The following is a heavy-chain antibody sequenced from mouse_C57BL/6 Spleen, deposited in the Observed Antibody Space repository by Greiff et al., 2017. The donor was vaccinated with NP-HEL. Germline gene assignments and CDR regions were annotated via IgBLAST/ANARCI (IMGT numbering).Heavy chain of an antibody. V-gene: IGHV1-80*01. CDR1: GYAFSSYW. Sequence: VKLMESGAELVKPGASVKISCKASGYAFSSYWMNWVKQRPGTGLEWIGQIYPGDGDTNYNGKLKGKATLTADKSSSTAYMQLSSLTSEVSAVYFCARGGSNGGCAYWGQGTLVTVSA. J-gene: IGHJ3*01. CDR2: IYPGDGDT. CDR3: ARGGSNGGCAY. D-gene: IGHD4-1*01.